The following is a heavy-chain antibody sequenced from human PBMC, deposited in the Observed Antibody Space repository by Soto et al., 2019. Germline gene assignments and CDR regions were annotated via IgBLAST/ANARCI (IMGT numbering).Heavy chain of an antibody. CDR2: IIPISGTA. CDR1: GGTFSSYA. D-gene: IGHD2-2*01. V-gene: IGHV1-69*13. Sequence: SVKVSCKASGGTFSSYAISWVRQAPGQGLEWMGGIIPISGTANYAQKFQGRVTITADESTSTAYMELSSLRSEDTAVYYCARSQGSSTSLEIYYYYYYGMDVWCQGTTVTVSS. J-gene: IGHJ6*02. CDR3: ARSQGSSTSLEIYYYYYYGMDV.